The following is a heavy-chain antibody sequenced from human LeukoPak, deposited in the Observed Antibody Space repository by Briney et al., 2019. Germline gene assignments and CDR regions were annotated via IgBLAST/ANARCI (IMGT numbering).Heavy chain of an antibody. J-gene: IGHJ4*02. CDR2: ISGSGGST. CDR1: GFTFGSYS. Sequence: PGGSLRLSCAASGFTFGSYSMSWVRQAAGKGLEWVSAISGSGGSTYYADSVKGRFSISRDNSKNTLYLQMNSLRAEDTAVYYCAKGDDSSGFSLWGYWGQGPLVTVSS. D-gene: IGHD3-22*01. V-gene: IGHV3-23*01. CDR3: AKGDDSSGFSLWGY.